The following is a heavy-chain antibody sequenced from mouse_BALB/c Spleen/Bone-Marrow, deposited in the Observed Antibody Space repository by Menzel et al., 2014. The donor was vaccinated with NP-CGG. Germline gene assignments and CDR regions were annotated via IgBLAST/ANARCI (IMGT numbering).Heavy chain of an antibody. CDR2: IHPNSGNT. CDR3: ARYWSGFAY. CDR1: GYTFTSSW. Sequence: SVPVRSGASVKLSCKASGYTFTSSWMHWAKQRPEQGLEWIGEIHPNSGNTNYNEKFKGKATLTVDTSSSTAYVDLSSLTSEDSAVYYCARYWSGFAYWGQGTLVTVSA. D-gene: IGHD4-1*01. V-gene: IGHV1S130*01. J-gene: IGHJ3*01.